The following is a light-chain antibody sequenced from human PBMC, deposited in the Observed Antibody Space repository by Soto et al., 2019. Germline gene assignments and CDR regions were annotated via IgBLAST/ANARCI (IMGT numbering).Light chain of an antibody. CDR2: QDT. J-gene: IGLJ2*01. CDR1: KLGNKY. Sequence: SYELTQPPSVSVSPGQTASITCSGDKLGNKYASWYQQKPGQSPVLVIYQDTKRPSGIPERFSGSNSGNTATLTISGTQGTDAADSYCQAWDSSTVVFGGGTKVTVL. V-gene: IGLV3-1*01. CDR3: QAWDSSTVV.